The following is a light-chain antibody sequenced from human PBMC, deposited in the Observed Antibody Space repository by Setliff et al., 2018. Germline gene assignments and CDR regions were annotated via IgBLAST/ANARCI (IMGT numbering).Light chain of an antibody. J-gene: IGLJ2*01. CDR3: LSYTSETTHAL. CDR2: EVT. V-gene: IGLV2-14*03. CDR1: NSDVGGYNY. Sequence: QSALTQPAAVSGSPGQSIAISCAGTNSDVGGYNYVSWYQQHPSKAPKLLIYEVTKRPSGVSDRFSGSKSGNTASLTISGLQAEDEADYYCLSYTSETTHALFAGGTK.